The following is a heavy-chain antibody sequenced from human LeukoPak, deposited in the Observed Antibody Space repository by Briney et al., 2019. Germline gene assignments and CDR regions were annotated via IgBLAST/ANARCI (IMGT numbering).Heavy chain of an antibody. J-gene: IGHJ4*02. CDR3: ARDRGSTVTISGGWFDY. CDR2: INPSGGST. CDR1: GYTFTSYY. D-gene: IGHD4-17*01. V-gene: IGHV1-46*01. Sequence: ASVKVSCKASGYTFTSYYMHWVRQAPGQGLEWMGIINPSGGSTSYAQKFQGRVTMTRDTSTSTVYVELSSLRSEDTAVYYCARDRGSTVTISGGWFDYWGQGTLVTVSS.